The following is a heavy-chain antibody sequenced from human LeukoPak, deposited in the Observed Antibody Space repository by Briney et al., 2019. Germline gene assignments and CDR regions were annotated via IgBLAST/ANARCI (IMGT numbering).Heavy chain of an antibody. CDR1: GYSISDSH. CDR2: IMSNSGGT. V-gene: IGHV1-2*02. D-gene: IGHD2-15*01. CDR3: ARVGCSGGSCYDY. J-gene: IGHJ4*02. Sequence: GASVKVSCKAAGYSISDSHMHWVRQAPGQGLEWMGWIMSNSGGTHYAQKFQGRVTMTRDTSISTAYMEVSRLRSDDTAVYYCARVGCSGGSCYDYWGQGTLVTVSS.